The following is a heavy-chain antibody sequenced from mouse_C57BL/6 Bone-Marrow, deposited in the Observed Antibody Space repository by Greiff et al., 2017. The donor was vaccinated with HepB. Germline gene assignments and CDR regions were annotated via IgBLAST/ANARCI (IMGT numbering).Heavy chain of an antibody. CDR2: IWRGGST. Sequence: VQLVESGPGLVQPSQSLSITCTVSGFSLTSYGVHWVRQSPGKGLEWLGVIWRGGSTDYNAAFMSRLSITKDNSKSQVFFKMNSLQADDTAIYYCAKSNWDPYAMDYWGQGTSVTVSS. J-gene: IGHJ4*01. CDR3: AKSNWDPYAMDY. V-gene: IGHV2-5*01. CDR1: GFSLTSYG. D-gene: IGHD4-1*01.